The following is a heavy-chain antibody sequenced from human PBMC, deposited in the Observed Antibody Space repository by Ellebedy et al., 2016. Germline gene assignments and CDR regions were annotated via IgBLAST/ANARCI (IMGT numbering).Heavy chain of an antibody. D-gene: IGHD1-26*01. V-gene: IGHV4-39*01. CDR2: INHSGST. CDR1: GGSISSSSYY. J-gene: IGHJ3*02. Sequence: SETLSLXXTVSGGSISSSSYYWSWIRQPPGKGLEWIGEINHSGSTNYNPSLKSRVTISVDTSKNQFSLKLSSVTAADTAVYYCARHRDREWELLWANAFDIWGQGTMVTVSS. CDR3: ARHRDREWELLWANAFDI.